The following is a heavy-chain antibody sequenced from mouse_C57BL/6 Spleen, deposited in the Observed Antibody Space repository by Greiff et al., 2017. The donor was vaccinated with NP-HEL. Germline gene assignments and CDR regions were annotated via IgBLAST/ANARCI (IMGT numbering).Heavy chain of an antibody. CDR3: TKGVYGTYRPFAY. CDR1: GYTFTDYE. Sequence: VQLQQSGAELVRPGASVTLSCKASGYTFTDYEMHWVKQTPVHGLEWIGAIDTETGGTAYNQKFKGKAILTADKSYSTAYMELRFLTSEDSAVDYCTKGVYGTYRPFAYWGQGTLVTVSA. CDR2: IDTETGGT. D-gene: IGHD2-1*01. J-gene: IGHJ3*01. V-gene: IGHV1-15*01.